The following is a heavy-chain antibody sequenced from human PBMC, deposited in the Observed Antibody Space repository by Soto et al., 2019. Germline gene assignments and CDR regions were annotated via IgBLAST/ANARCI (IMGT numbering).Heavy chain of an antibody. CDR3: ARSQGSSTSLEIYYYYYYGMDV. V-gene: IGHV1-69*01. Sequence: QVQLVQSGAEVKKPGSSVKVSCKASGGTFSSYAISWVRQAPGPGLEWMGGIIPISGTANYAQKFQGSVTITADESTSTAYMELSSLRSEDTAVYYCARSQGSSTSLEIYYYYYYGMDVWGQGTTVTVSS. J-gene: IGHJ6*02. CDR2: IIPISGTA. D-gene: IGHD2-2*01. CDR1: GGTFSSYA.